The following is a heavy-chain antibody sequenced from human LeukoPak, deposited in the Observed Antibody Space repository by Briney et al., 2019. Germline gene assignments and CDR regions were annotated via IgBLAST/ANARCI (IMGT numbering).Heavy chain of an antibody. V-gene: IGHV3-69-1*01. J-gene: IGHJ4*02. CDR3: ASLEWGPDY. Sequence: PGGSLRLSCAASGFTFSTYDMNWVRQAPGKGLEGVSYISSSSSIYYADSVKGRFTISRDNAKNSLYLQMNSLRAEDTAVYYCASLEWGPDYWGQGTLVTVSS. D-gene: IGHD1-26*01. CDR1: GFTFSTYD. CDR2: ISSSSSI.